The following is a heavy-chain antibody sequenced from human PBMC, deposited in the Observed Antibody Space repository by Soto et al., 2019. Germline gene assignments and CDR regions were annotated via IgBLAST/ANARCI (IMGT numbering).Heavy chain of an antibody. D-gene: IGHD3-10*01. CDR3: AKDVDELDY. V-gene: IGHV3-30*18. CDR1: GFTFSSYG. Sequence: GGSLRLSCAASGFTFSSYGMHWVRQAPGKGLEWVAVISYDGSNKYYADSVKGRFTISRDNSKNTLYLQMNSLRAEDTAVYYCAKDVDELDYWGQGTLVTVSS. J-gene: IGHJ4*02. CDR2: ISYDGSNK.